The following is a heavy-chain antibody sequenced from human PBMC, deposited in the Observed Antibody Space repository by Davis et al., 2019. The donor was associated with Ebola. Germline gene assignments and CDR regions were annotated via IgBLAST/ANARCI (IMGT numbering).Heavy chain of an antibody. CDR3: ARGGIAARYYYYYGMDV. J-gene: IGHJ6*02. CDR1: GFTFNKFQ. Sequence: GGSLRLSCTASGFTFNKFQMNWVRQAPGKGLEWVAHISDSGSTTYYTDSVKGRFTISRDNSKNTLYLQMNSLRAEDTAVYYCARGGIAARYYYYYGMDVWGQGTTVTVSS. CDR2: ISDSGSTT. D-gene: IGHD6-6*01. V-gene: IGHV3-30*04.